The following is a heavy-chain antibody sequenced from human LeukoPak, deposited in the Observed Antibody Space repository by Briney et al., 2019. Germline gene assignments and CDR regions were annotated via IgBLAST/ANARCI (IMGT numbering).Heavy chain of an antibody. Sequence: SETLSLTCAVYGGSFSEYFWGWIRQTPDKGLEWIGEINHRGSTTSNPSLKSRGTILVDTSKNQFSLRLTSMTAADTAVYYCSRRRLVGRPMVDRPMGVSRGWGFDSWGQGTLVTVSS. CDR2: INHRGST. D-gene: IGHD3-9*01. J-gene: IGHJ4*02. CDR1: GGSFSEYF. CDR3: SRRRLVGRPMVDRPMGVSRGWGFDS. V-gene: IGHV4-34*01.